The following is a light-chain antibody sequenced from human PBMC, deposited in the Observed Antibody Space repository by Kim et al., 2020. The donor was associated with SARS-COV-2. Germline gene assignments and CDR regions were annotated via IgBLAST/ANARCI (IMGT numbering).Light chain of an antibody. CDR2: WAS. J-gene: IGKJ5*01. CDR1: QSVVNSANNKNY. CDR3: QQEYQTPPVT. V-gene: IGKV4-1*01. Sequence: IVMTQSPDSLSVSLGEKATIKCRSSQSVVNSANNKNYLAWYQQKPGQPPKLLIYWASTRDSGVPDRFGGSGSGTDFTLTISSVQAEDVALYHCQQEYQTPPVTFGQGTRLEIK.